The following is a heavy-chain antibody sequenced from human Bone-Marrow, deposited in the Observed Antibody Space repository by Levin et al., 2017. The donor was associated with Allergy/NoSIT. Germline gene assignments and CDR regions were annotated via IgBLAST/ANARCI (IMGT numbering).Heavy chain of an antibody. J-gene: IGHJ6*03. CDR1: GYSFTSYW. Sequence: GESLKISCKGSGYSFTSYWIGWVRQMPGKGLEWMGIIYPGDSDTRYSPSFQGQVTISADKSISTAYLQWSSLKASDTAMYYCARLSSSLAAAGTGDYYYYYMDVWGKGTTVTVSS. CDR2: IYPGDSDT. CDR3: ARLSSSLAAAGTGDYYYYYMDV. D-gene: IGHD6-13*01. V-gene: IGHV5-51*01.